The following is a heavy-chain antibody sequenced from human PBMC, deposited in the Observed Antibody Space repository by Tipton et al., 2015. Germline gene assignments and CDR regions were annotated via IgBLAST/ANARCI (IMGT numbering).Heavy chain of an antibody. D-gene: IGHD4-23*01. CDR2: IHYSGST. Sequence: TLSLTCAVSAYSITSDYYWSWIRQPPGKGLEWIGYIHYSGSTNYNPSLKSRVTISVDTSKTQFSLKMSSVTATDTAVYYCARARGRHGGLCDSWGQGILVTVSS. J-gene: IGHJ4*02. CDR1: AYSITSDYY. CDR3: ARARGRHGGLCDS. V-gene: IGHV4-61*01.